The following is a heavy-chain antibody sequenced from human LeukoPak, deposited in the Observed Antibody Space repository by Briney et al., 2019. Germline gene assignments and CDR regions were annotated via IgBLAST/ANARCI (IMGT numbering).Heavy chain of an antibody. CDR1: GYTFRNYY. CDR2: INFNRGDT. D-gene: IGHD1-26*01. Sequence: ASVKVSCKASGYTFRNYYIHWVRQAPGHGLEYMGWINFNRGDTNYQGRVTMTRDTSIDTVYMDLSSLRSDDTALYYCARDKSNGIGMVYWGQGTPVTVSS. V-gene: IGHV1-2*02. J-gene: IGHJ4*02. CDR3: ARDKSNGIGMVY.